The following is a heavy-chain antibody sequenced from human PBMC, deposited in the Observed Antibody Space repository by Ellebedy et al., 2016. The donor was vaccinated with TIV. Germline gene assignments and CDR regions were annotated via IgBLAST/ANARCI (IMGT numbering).Heavy chain of an antibody. CDR2: IFHTGST. Sequence: SETLSLTCGVSGGSISTNNWWSWVRQPPGKGLEWIGEIFHTGSTNYNPSLKSRVTISVDTSKNQFSLKLNSVTAADTAVYYCTRGEVPRAISNYWGQGTLVTVSS. V-gene: IGHV4-4*02. D-gene: IGHD2-2*01. CDR3: TRGEVPRAISNY. CDR1: GGSISTNNW. J-gene: IGHJ4*02.